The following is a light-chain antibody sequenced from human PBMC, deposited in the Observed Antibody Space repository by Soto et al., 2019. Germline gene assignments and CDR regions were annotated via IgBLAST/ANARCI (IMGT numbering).Light chain of an antibody. Sequence: IQMTQTPPTLPASVGDRVAITCRASDNIAPWVAWYQQKPGKAPKLLIYAASTLQSGVPSRFSGSGSGTEFTLTISSLQPEDFATYYCQQLNSYPLITFGHGTRLEIK. J-gene: IGKJ5*01. CDR3: QQLNSYPLIT. CDR1: DNIAPW. V-gene: IGKV1-9*01. CDR2: AAS.